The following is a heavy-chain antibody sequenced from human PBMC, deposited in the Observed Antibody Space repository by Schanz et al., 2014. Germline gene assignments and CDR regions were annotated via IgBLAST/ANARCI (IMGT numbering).Heavy chain of an antibody. V-gene: IGHV3-30*04. CDR3: AKDLAVAGDY. CDR1: GFIFSGYA. CDR2: ITYDGSNK. Sequence: QVQLVESGGGVVQPGNSLRLSCAASGFIFSGYAMIWVRQAPGKGLEWVAVITYDGSNKYYADSVKGRFTISRDNSKNTLYLQMNSLRAEDTAVYYCAKDLAVAGDYWGQGTLVTVSS. J-gene: IGHJ4*02. D-gene: IGHD6-19*01.